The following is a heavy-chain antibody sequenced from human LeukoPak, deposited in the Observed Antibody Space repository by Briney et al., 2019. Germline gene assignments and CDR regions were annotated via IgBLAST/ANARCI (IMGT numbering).Heavy chain of an antibody. CDR1: GFTFSSYG. D-gene: IGHD3-10*01. CDR3: ARDNYGSGSYNWFDP. V-gene: IGHV3-33*01. CDR2: IWYDGSNK. Sequence: GGSLRLSCAASGFTFSSYGMHWVRQAPGKGLEWVAVIWYDGSNKYYADSVKGRFTISRDNSKNTLYLQMNSLRAEDTAVYYCARDNYGSGSYNWFDPWGQGTLVTVSS. J-gene: IGHJ5*02.